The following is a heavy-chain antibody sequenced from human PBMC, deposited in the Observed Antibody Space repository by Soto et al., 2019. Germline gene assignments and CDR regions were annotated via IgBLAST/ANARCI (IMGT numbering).Heavy chain of an antibody. J-gene: IGHJ3*02. CDR3: AKDTYDSSGWYAFDI. Sequence: GGSLRLCCAASGFTFDDYAMHWVRQAPGKGLEWVSGISWNSGSIGYADSVKGRFTISRDNAKNSLYLQMNSLRAEDTALYYCAKDTYDSSGWYAFDIWGQGTPVTVSS. CDR2: ISWNSGSI. CDR1: GFTFDDYA. V-gene: IGHV3-9*01. D-gene: IGHD3-22*01.